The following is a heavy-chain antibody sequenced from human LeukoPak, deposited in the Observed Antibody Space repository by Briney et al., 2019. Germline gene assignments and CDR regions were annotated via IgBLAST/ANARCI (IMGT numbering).Heavy chain of an antibody. Sequence: ASVKVSCKASGYAFTSYYMDWVRQAPGQGLEWMGVINPSGGSTSYAQKFQGRVTMTRDTSTSTVYMELSRQRSDDTAVYYCARDSSSAPNSYYFDYWGQGTLVTVSS. D-gene: IGHD6-6*01. CDR1: GYAFTSYY. CDR2: INPSGGST. V-gene: IGHV1-46*01. J-gene: IGHJ4*02. CDR3: ARDSSSAPNSYYFDY.